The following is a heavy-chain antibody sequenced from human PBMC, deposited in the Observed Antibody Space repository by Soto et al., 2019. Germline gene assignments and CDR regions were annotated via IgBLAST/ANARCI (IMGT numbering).Heavy chain of an antibody. V-gene: IGHV4-39*01. Sequence: SETLSLTCTVSGGSISSSSYYWGWIRQPPGKGLEWIGSIYYSGSTYYNPSLKSRVTISVDTSKNQFSLKLSSVTAADTAVYYCARHGSSEGFLEWLLFPHYYGMGVWGQGTTVTVSS. J-gene: IGHJ6*02. CDR3: ARHGSSEGFLEWLLFPHYYGMGV. CDR1: GGSISSSSYY. D-gene: IGHD3-3*01. CDR2: IYYSGST.